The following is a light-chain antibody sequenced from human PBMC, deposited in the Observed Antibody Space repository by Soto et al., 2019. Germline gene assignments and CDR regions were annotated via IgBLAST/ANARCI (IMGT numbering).Light chain of an antibody. CDR3: CSYTSTSTYV. V-gene: IGLV2-14*01. J-gene: IGLJ1*01. Sequence: QSVLTQPASVSGSPGQSITISCTGTSSDVGGYDYVSWYQQHPGEAPKLLIYEVSDRPSGVSNRFSASKSGNTASLTISGLQAEDEADYYCCSYTSTSTYVFGTGTKDTVL. CDR2: EVS. CDR1: SSDVGGYDY.